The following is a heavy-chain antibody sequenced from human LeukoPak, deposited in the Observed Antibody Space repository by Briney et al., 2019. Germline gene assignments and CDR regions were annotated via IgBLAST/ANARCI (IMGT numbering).Heavy chain of an antibody. CDR3: ARDARFRGYSGYDLYYFDY. CDR2: INPNSGGT. D-gene: IGHD5-12*01. CDR1: GYTFTGYY. V-gene: IGHV1-2*02. J-gene: IGHJ4*02. Sequence: ASVKVSCKASGYTFTGYYMHWVRQAPGQGLEWMGWINPNSGGTNYAQKFQGRVTMTRDTSISTAYMELSRLRSDDTAVYYCARDARFRGYSGYDLYYFDYWGQGTLVTVSS.